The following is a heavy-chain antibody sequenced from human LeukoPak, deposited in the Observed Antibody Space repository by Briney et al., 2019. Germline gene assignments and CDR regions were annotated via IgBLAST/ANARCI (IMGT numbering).Heavy chain of an antibody. V-gene: IGHV4-39*07. CDR3: ARFKLRIAVAGTPAY. D-gene: IGHD6-19*01. Sequence: SETLSLTCTVSGGSISSSSYYWGWIRQPPGKGLEWIGSIYYSGSTYYNPSLKSRVTISVDTSKNQFSLKLSSVTAADTAVYYCARFKLRIAVAGTPAYWGQGTLVTVSS. CDR2: IYYSGST. CDR1: GGSISSSSYY. J-gene: IGHJ4*02.